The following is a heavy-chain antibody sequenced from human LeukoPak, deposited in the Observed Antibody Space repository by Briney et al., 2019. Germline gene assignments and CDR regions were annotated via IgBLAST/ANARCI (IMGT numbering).Heavy chain of an antibody. D-gene: IGHD4-23*01. J-gene: IGHJ3*02. CDR1: GYTFTSYG. Sequence: ASVKVSCKASGYTFTSYGIRWVRQAPGQGLEWMGWISAYNGNTNYAQKLQGRVTMTTDTSTSTAYMELRSLRSDDTAVYYCAKDTVVRSRADAFDIWGQGTMVTVSS. V-gene: IGHV1-18*01. CDR3: AKDTVVRSRADAFDI. CDR2: ISAYNGNT.